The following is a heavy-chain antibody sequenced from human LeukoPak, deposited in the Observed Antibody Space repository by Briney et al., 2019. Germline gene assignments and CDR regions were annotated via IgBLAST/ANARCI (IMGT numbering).Heavy chain of an antibody. CDR2: FDPEDGET. V-gene: IGHV1-24*01. CDR1: GYTLTVLS. D-gene: IGHD3-10*01. Sequence: ASVKLSCKVSGYTLTVLSMHWVRQDPGKGLEWKRAFDPEDGETLYAQMFQSRFTMTEDTPTDTGYIELSSLRSEDTAVYYCATMLLAGLWGRELQLNCWGQGTLVTVSS. CDR3: ATMLLAGLWGRELQLNC. J-gene: IGHJ4*01.